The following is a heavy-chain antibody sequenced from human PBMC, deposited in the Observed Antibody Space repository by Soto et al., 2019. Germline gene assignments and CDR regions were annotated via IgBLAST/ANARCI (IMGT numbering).Heavy chain of an antibody. D-gene: IGHD2-8*01. CDR2: ISGSGGNT. V-gene: IGHV3-23*01. J-gene: IGHJ5*01. CDR3: AKDDADVSPNWFDS. Sequence: EVQLLESGGGLVQPGGSLRLSCAASGFTFSSYALSWVRQAPGKGQEWVSGISGSGGNTYYADSLKVRFTISRDNSKNTLYLQMNSLRAEDTAVYYCAKDDADVSPNWFDSWGQGTLVTVSS. CDR1: GFTFSSYA.